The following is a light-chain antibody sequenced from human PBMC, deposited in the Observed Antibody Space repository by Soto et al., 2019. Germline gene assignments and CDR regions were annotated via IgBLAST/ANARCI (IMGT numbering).Light chain of an antibody. CDR1: SSDVGSYNL. CDR2: EGS. Sequence: QSALTQPASVSGSPGQSITISCTGTSSDVGSYNLVSWYQQHPGKAPKLMIYEGSKRPSGVSNRFSGSKSGNTASLTISGLQAEDEADYYCCSDAGSSTFPVVFGGGTKRTVL. CDR3: CSDAGSSTFPVV. V-gene: IGLV2-23*03. J-gene: IGLJ2*01.